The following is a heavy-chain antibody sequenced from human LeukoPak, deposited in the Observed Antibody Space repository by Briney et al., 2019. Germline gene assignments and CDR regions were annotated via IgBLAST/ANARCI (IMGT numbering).Heavy chain of an antibody. D-gene: IGHD6-19*01. CDR1: GFTFSSYA. CDR2: ISGSGGST. V-gene: IGHV3-23*01. Sequence: GGSLRLSCAASGFTFSSYAMSWVRQAPGRGLEWVSAISGSGGSTYYADSVKGRFTISRDNSKNTLYLQMNSLRAEDTAVYYCAKNPRYSSGWYSDYWGQGTLVTVSS. J-gene: IGHJ4*02. CDR3: AKNPRYSSGWYSDY.